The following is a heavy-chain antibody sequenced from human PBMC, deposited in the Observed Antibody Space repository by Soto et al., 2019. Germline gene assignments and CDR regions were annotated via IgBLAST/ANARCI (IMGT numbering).Heavy chain of an antibody. J-gene: IGHJ4*02. CDR1: GFTFTRDS. Sequence: VGSLRLSCAASGFTFTRDSMNWVREARGKGLEWVSSISSTTNYIYYGDSMKGRFTISRDNAKNSLYLEMNSLRAEDTAVYYCARESEDLTSNFDYWGQATLVTVSS. V-gene: IGHV3-21*06. CDR3: ARESEDLTSNFDY. CDR2: ISSTTNYI.